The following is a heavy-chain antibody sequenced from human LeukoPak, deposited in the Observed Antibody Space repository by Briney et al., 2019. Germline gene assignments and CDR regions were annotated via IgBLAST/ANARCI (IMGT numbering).Heavy chain of an antibody. CDR2: INPSGGST. D-gene: IGHD6-19*01. CDR3: ARWGSGWSEGRDYYYGMDV. V-gene: IGHV1-46*01. CDR1: GYTFTSYY. Sequence: ASVKVSCKASGYTFTSYYMHWVRQAPGQGLEWMGIINPSGGSTSYAQKFQGRVTMTRDTSTSTVYMELSSLRSEDTAVYHCARWGSGWSEGRDYYYGMDVWGQGTTVTVSS. J-gene: IGHJ6*02.